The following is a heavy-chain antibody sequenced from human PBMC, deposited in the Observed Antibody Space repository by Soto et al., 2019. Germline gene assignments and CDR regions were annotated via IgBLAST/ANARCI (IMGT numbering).Heavy chain of an antibody. CDR3: SRSIMRTFGGVIVNGYFDS. CDR2: IYHSGST. V-gene: IGHV4-30-2*01. J-gene: IGHJ4*02. Sequence: QLQLPESGSGLVKPSQTLSLTCAVSGGSISSGGYSWSWIRQPPGKGLEWIGYIYHSGSTYYNPSLKRRVTISVDRSNNQCSLKLSSVTAADTAVYYCSRSIMRTFGGVIVNGYFDSWGEGTLVTVSA. CDR1: GGSISSGGYS. D-gene: IGHD3-16*02.